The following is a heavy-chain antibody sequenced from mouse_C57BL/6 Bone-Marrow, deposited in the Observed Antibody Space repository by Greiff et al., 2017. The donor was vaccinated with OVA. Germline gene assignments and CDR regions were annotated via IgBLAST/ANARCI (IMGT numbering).Heavy chain of an antibody. Sequence: EVQLQQSGPGLVKPSQSLSLTCSVTGYSITSGYYWNWIRQFPGNKLEWMGYISYDGSNNYNPSLKNRFSITRDTSKNQFFLKLNSVTTEDTATYYCARATVVATRAMDYWGQGTSVTVSS. J-gene: IGHJ4*01. CDR2: ISYDGSN. D-gene: IGHD1-1*01. V-gene: IGHV3-6*01. CDR3: ARATVVATRAMDY. CDR1: GYSITSGYY.